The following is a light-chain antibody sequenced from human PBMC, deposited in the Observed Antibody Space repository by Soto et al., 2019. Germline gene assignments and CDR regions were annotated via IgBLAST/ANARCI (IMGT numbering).Light chain of an antibody. V-gene: IGLV2-14*03. CDR2: DVI. CDR3: SSYTTSCTL. J-gene: IGLJ2*01. Sequence: QSVLTQPASVSGSPGQSITISCTGTSSDVGYYNYVSWYQQHPGRAPKLIIYDVIYRPSGVSDRFSGSKSGSTASLTISGLQAEDEADYYCSSYTTSCTLFGGGTKLTVL. CDR1: SSDVGYYNY.